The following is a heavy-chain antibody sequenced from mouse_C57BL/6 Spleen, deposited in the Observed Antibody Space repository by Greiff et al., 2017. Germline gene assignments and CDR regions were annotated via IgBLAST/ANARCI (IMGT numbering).Heavy chain of an antibody. Sequence: QVQLQQPGAELVKPGASVKLSCKASGYTFTSYWMQWVKQRPGQGLEWIGEIDPSDSYTNYNQKFKGKATLTVDTSSSTAYMQLSSLTSEDSAVYYCARIDGSSYDWYFDVWGAGTTVTVSS. J-gene: IGHJ1*01. CDR2: IDPSDSYT. CDR3: ARIDGSSYDWYFDV. V-gene: IGHV1-50*01. CDR1: GYTFTSYW. D-gene: IGHD1-1*01.